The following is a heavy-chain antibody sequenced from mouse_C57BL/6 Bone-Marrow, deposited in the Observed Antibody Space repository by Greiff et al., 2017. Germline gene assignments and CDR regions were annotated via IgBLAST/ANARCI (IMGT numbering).Heavy chain of an antibody. J-gene: IGHJ4*01. CDR2: IDTENGDT. V-gene: IGHV14-4*01. Sequence: EVQLQQSGAELVRPGASVKLSCTASGFNFKDDYMYWVKQRPEQGLEWIGWIDTENGDTEYASKFQGKATITADTSSNIAYLQLSRLTSEDTAVYCCTTWGLLGYARDDWGQGTSVTVAS. CDR3: TTWGLLGYARDD. CDR1: GFNFKDDY. D-gene: IGHD2-3*01.